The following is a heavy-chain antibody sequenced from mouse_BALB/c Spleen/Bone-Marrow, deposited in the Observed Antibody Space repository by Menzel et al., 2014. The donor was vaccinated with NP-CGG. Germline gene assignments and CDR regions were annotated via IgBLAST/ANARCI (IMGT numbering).Heavy chain of an antibody. Sequence: EVKVVESGGGLVQPGGSRKLSCAASGFTFSNFGMHWFRQSPEKGLEWVAFVSTGSTITYYADTVKGRFTIFRDNPENTLFLQMTSLRSEDTAIYYCARSHFYGNYFDYWGQGTTLTVSS. D-gene: IGHD2-1*01. CDR3: ARSHFYGNYFDY. CDR1: GFTFSNFG. V-gene: IGHV5-17*02. CDR2: VSTGSTIT. J-gene: IGHJ2*01.